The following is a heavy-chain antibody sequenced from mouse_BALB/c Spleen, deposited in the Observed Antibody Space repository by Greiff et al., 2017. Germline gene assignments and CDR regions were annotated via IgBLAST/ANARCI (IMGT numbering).Heavy chain of an antibody. Sequence: VQLQQSGAELVKPGASVKLSCKASGYTFTSYWMHRVKQRTGQGLEWYVEFNPSNGRTNYNEKFKSKATLTVDKSSSTAYMQLSSLTSEDSAVYCGARRGYSDYGGQGTTLTVSA. CDR1: GYTFTSYW. V-gene: IGHV1S81*02. J-gene: IGHJ2*01. CDR2: FNPSNGRT. CDR3: ARRGYSDY.